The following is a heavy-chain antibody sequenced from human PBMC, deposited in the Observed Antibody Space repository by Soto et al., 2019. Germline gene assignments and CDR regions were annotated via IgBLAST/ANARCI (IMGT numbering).Heavy chain of an antibody. V-gene: IGHV3-23*01. J-gene: IGHJ4*02. D-gene: IGHD6-13*01. CDR2: ISGSGVST. CDR1: GLTFSSYA. Sequence: EVQLLGSGGGLVQPGGSLRLSCAASGLTFSSYAMSWVRQAQGKGLEWVSAISGSGVSTYYADSVKGRFTISRDNSKNTLYLQMNSLRAEDTAVYYCAKEHHYSSSWSEFDYWGQGTLVTVSS. CDR3: AKEHHYSSSWSEFDY.